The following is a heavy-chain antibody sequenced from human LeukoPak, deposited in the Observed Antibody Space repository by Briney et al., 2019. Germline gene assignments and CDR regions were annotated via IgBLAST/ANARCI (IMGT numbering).Heavy chain of an antibody. D-gene: IGHD5-12*01. J-gene: IGHJ4*02. Sequence: GGSLSLSCAASGFTFNRYWMSWVLQAPGKGLQWVANIKQDGSAKYYVDSVKGRFTISRDNAKNSLYLQMNSLRAEDAAVYYCARVEASGCDYGAFDYWGQGTLVTVSS. CDR2: IKQDGSAK. CDR3: ARVEASGCDYGAFDY. CDR1: GFTFNRYW. V-gene: IGHV3-7*01.